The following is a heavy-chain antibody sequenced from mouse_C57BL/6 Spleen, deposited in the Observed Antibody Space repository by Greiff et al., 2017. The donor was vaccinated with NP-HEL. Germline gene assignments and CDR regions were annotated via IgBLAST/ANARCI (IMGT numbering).Heavy chain of an antibody. V-gene: IGHV3-6*01. CDR1: GYSITSGYY. D-gene: IGHD4-1*01. CDR2: ISYDGSN. J-gene: IGHJ2*01. CDR3: ARALGGYFDY. Sequence: DVQLQESGPGLVKPSQSLSLTCSVTGYSITSGYYWNWIRQFPGNKLEWMGYISYDGSNNYNPSLKNRISITRDTSKNQFFLKLNSVTTEDTATYYCARALGGYFDYWGQGTTLTVSS.